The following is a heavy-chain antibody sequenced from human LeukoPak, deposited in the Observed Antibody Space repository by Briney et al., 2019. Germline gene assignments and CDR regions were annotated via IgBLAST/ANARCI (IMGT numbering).Heavy chain of an antibody. CDR3: ARVKVSHFDY. Sequence: GGSLRLSCAASGFTFSSYAMSWVRQAPGKGLGWVSAISGSGGSTYYADSVKGRFTISRDNSKNTLYLQMNSLRAEDTAVYYCARVKVSHFDYWGQGTLVTVSS. CDR1: GFTFSSYA. CDR2: ISGSGGST. V-gene: IGHV3-23*01. D-gene: IGHD2-8*01. J-gene: IGHJ4*02.